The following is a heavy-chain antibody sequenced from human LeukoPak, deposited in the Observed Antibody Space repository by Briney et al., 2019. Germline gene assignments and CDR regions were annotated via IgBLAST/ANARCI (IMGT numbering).Heavy chain of an antibody. V-gene: IGHV4-34*01. CDR3: ARRVVHSSGWGYYYYYMDV. CDR2: INHSGST. J-gene: IGHJ6*03. D-gene: IGHD6-19*01. Sequence: PSETLSLTCAVYGGSFSGYYWSWIRQPPGKGLEWIGEINHSGSTNYNPSLKSRVTISVDTSKNQFSLKLSSVTAADTAVYYCARRVVHSSGWGYYYYYMDVWGKGTTVTIS. CDR1: GGSFSGYY.